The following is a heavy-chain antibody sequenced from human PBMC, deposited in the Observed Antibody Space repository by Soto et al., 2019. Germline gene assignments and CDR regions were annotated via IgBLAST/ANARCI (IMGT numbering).Heavy chain of an antibody. J-gene: IGHJ4*02. CDR1: GFTFSSYG. Sequence: PGGSLRLSCAASGFTFSSYGMHWVRQAPGKGLEWVAVISYDGSNKYYADSVKGRFTISRDNSKNTLYLQMNSLRAEDTAVYYCARDRLYCSSTSCYSTANYFDYWGQGTLVTVSS. CDR3: ARDRLYCSSTSCYSTANYFDY. D-gene: IGHD2-2*01. CDR2: ISYDGSNK. V-gene: IGHV3-30*03.